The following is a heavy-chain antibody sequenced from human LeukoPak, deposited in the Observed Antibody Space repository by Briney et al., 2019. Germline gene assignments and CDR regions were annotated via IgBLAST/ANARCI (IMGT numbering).Heavy chain of an antibody. V-gene: IGHV4-39*01. D-gene: IGHD1-26*01. CDR1: GGSITTTDFD. CDR2: ISSSGKA. J-gene: IGHJ4*02. Sequence: MPSETLSLTCAVSGGSITTTDFDWAWIRQPPGQGFEWIATISSSGKAYYYPSLMSRVTISVDTSKNQFSLDVTSVTAADTGLFYCARFKGGTGFDYWGRGILVIVS. CDR3: ARFKGGTGFDY.